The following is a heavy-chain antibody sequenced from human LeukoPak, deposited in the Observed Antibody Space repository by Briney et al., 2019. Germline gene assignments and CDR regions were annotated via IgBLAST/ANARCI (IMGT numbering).Heavy chain of an antibody. V-gene: IGHV4-34*03. D-gene: IGHD2-15*01. CDR3: WLEKVVAAYFDS. J-gene: IGHJ4*02. CDR2: IYSGGIT. CDR1: GGSFSGYY. Sequence: SETLSLTCAVYGGSFSGYYWSWIRQPPGKGLEWIGSIYSGGITYYNPSLKSRVTISEDTSKNQFSLKMTSMTAADTAIYYCWLEKVVAAYFDSWGQGTLVTVSS.